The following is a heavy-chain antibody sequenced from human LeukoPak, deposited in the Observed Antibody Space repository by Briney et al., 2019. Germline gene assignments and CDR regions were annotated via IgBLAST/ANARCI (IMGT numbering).Heavy chain of an antibody. V-gene: IGHV3-23*01. D-gene: IGHD4-17*01. CDR2: ISASSGTT. Sequence: SGGSLRLSCAASGFTFSRYAMSWVRQAPGRGLEWVSGISASSGTTYYADSVKGRFTISRDNSKNTLYLQMNSLRAEDTAVYYCAKNNDYGEPYWYFDLWGRGTLVTVSS. CDR1: GFTFSRYA. J-gene: IGHJ2*01. CDR3: AKNNDYGEPYWYFDL.